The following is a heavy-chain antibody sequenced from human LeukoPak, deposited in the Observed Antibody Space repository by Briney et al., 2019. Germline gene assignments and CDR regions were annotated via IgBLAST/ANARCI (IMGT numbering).Heavy chain of an antibody. Sequence: ASVKVSCKASGYTFTSHGISWVRQAPGQGLEWMGWINPNSGGTNYAQKLQGRVTMTTDTSTSTAYMELRSLRSDDTAVYYCARVAHRRYCSGGSCYTDYWGQGTLVTVSS. CDR3: ARVAHRRYCSGGSCYTDY. CDR2: INPNSGGT. CDR1: GYTFTSHG. V-gene: IGHV1-18*01. J-gene: IGHJ4*02. D-gene: IGHD2-15*01.